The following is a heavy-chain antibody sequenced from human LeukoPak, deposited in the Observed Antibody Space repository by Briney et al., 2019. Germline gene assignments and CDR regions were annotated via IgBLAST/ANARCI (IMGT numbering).Heavy chain of an antibody. CDR3: ARGLWTAHYYYYYGMDV. J-gene: IGHJ6*02. CDR1: GFAFTTYS. D-gene: IGHD3/OR15-3a*01. Sequence: GGSLRLSCAASGFAFTTYSMNWVRQAPGKGLEWVSAISSSSSYIYYADSVKGRFTISRDNAKNSLYLQVNSLRAEDTAVYYCARGLWTAHYYYYYGMDVWGQGTTVTVSS. V-gene: IGHV3-21*01. CDR2: ISSSSSYI.